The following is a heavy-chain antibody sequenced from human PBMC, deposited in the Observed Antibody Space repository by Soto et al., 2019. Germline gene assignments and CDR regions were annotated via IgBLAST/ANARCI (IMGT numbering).Heavy chain of an antibody. D-gene: IGHD6-19*01. J-gene: IGHJ4*02. CDR1: GYTFTSYA. V-gene: IGHV1-3*01. Sequence: ASVKVSCKASGYTFTSYAMQWVRQAPGQRLEWMGWINAGNGNTKYSQKLQGRVTITRDTSASTAYMELSSLRSEDTAVYYCARAVAVPADFDYWGQGTLVTVSS. CDR3: ARAVAVPADFDY. CDR2: INAGNGNT.